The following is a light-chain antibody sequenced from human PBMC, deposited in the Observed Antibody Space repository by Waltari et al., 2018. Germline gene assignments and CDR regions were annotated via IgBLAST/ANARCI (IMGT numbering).Light chain of an antibody. CDR2: GAS. CDR1: QSVSTD. Sequence: EIVMTQSPATLSVSPGARATLSCRASQSVSTDLALYPQKPGQAPRLLIHGASTRATCIPARFSGSVSGTEFTLTISSMQSEDFAVYYCQQYNNWPITFGQGTRLEIK. V-gene: IGKV3-15*01. J-gene: IGKJ5*01. CDR3: QQYNNWPIT.